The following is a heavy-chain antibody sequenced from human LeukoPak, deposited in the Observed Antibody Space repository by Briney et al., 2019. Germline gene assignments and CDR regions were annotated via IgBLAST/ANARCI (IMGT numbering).Heavy chain of an antibody. Sequence: PGGSLRLSCAASGFTFTTYGMHWVRQVPGKGLEWVAFIQNDEIDKFYADSVKGRFTISRDNSKNTLFLQMNSLRAEDTAVYYCAKERKLLPFDCWGQGTLVTVSS. CDR1: GFTFTTYG. D-gene: IGHD4-23*01. V-gene: IGHV3-30*02. CDR2: IQNDEIDK. CDR3: AKERKLLPFDC. J-gene: IGHJ4*02.